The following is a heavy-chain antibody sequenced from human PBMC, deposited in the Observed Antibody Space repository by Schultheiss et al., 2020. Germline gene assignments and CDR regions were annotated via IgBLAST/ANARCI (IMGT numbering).Heavy chain of an antibody. CDR1: GGSTSSYY. Sequence: SETLSLTCTVSGGSTSSYYWSWIRQPPGKGLEWIGYIYYSGSTNYNPSLKSRVTISVDTSKNQFSLKLSSVTAADTAVYYCASSVVGAAQFGYWGQGTLVTVSS. V-gene: IGHV4-59*01. CDR3: ASSVVGAAQFGY. D-gene: IGHD2-15*01. J-gene: IGHJ4*02. CDR2: IYYSGST.